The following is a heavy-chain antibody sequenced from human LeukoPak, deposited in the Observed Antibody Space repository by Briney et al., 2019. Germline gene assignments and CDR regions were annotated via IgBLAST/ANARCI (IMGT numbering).Heavy chain of an antibody. CDR2: IYSSGYT. D-gene: IGHD5-18*01. V-gene: IGHV4-4*07. Sequence: SETLSLTCTVSGGSISSYYWSWIRQPAGKGLEWIGRIYSSGYTNYNPSLKSRVTMSVDTSKNQFSPKLSSVTAADTAVYYCARVAAMSTHDAFDIWGQGIMVTVSS. J-gene: IGHJ3*02. CDR3: ARVAAMSTHDAFDI. CDR1: GGSISSYY.